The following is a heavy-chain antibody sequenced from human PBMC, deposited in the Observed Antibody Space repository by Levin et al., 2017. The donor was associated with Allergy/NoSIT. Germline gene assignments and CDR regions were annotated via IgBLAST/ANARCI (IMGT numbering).Heavy chain of an antibody. V-gene: IGHV3-72*01. J-gene: IGHJ6*02. Sequence: GGSLRLSCVVSAFTFSDHYMDWVRQAPGKGLEWVGRSRNKAKSYTIEYAASVKGRFTISRDDSKNSLYLQMNSLHPEDTAVYYCARGPTVTFNYHYGMDVWGQGTTVTVSS. D-gene: IGHD4-17*01. CDR1: AFTFSDHY. CDR3: ARGPTVTFNYHYGMDV. CDR2: SRNKAKSYTI.